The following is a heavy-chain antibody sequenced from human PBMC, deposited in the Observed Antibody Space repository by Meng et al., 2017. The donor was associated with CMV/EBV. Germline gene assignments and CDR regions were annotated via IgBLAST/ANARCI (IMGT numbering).Heavy chain of an antibody. CDR2: ISGGSHYI. J-gene: IGHJ6*02. CDR1: GFNFKTFT. D-gene: IGHD1-7*01. CDR3: ARDQEDTRELLPIHKGMDV. V-gene: IGHV3-21*01. Sequence: GESLKISCAASGFNFKTFTMNWVRQAPGKGLEWVSSISGGSHYIYYADSLKGRFTISRDNAKNSLYLRMNGLRVEDTAVYYCARDQEDTRELLPIHKGMDVWGQGTTVTVSS.